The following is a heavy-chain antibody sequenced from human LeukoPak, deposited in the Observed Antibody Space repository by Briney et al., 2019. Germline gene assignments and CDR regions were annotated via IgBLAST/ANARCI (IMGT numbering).Heavy chain of an antibody. CDR3: ARESVTMVRGVIISLNWFDP. Sequence: GASVKVSCKASGYTFTGYYMHWVRQAPGQGLEWMGGIIPIFGTANYAQKFQGRVTITADESTSTAYMELSSLRSEDTAVYYCARESVTMVRGVIISLNWFDPWGQGTLVTVSS. CDR2: IIPIFGTA. CDR1: GYTFTGYY. V-gene: IGHV1-69*13. J-gene: IGHJ5*02. D-gene: IGHD3-10*01.